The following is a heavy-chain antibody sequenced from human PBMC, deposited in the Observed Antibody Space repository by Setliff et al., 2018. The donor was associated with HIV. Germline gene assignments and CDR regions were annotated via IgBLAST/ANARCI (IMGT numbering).Heavy chain of an antibody. V-gene: IGHV4-34*01. CDR2: INHGGST. Sequence: PSETLSLTCALYSGSFSGYFWSWIRQPPGKGLEWIGEINHGGSTNYNPSLKGRVTISVDTSKNQFSLKLTSVTAADSAVYYCASEYSNFWSGGFDYWALGTPVTVSS. CDR3: ASEYSNFWSGGFDY. J-gene: IGHJ4*02. D-gene: IGHD3-3*01. CDR1: SGSFSGYF.